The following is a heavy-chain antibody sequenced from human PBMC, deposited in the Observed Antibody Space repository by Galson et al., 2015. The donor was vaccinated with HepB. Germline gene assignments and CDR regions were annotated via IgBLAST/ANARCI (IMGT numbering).Heavy chain of an antibody. J-gene: IGHJ6*02. Sequence: SLRLSCAASGFTFSSYWMSWVRQAPGKGLEWVANIKQDGSEKYYVDSVKGRFTISRDNAKNSLYLQMNSLRAEDTAVYYCARDVAQAGIAARLDYYYYYYGMDVWGQGTTVTVSS. V-gene: IGHV3-7*03. CDR1: GFTFSSYW. CDR3: ARDVAQAGIAARLDYYYYYYGMDV. D-gene: IGHD6-6*01. CDR2: IKQDGSEK.